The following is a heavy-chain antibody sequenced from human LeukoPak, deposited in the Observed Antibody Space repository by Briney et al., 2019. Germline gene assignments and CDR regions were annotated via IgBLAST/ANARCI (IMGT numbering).Heavy chain of an antibody. Sequence: SQTLSLTCTVSGGSISSGGYYWSWIRQHPGKGLEWIGYIYYSGSTYYNPSLKSRDTISVDTSKNQFSLKLSSVTAADTAVYYCAGLDSSGYYEHWGQGTLVTVSS. CDR1: GGSISSGGYY. CDR2: IYYSGST. J-gene: IGHJ4*02. D-gene: IGHD3-22*01. V-gene: IGHV4-31*03. CDR3: AGLDSSGYYEH.